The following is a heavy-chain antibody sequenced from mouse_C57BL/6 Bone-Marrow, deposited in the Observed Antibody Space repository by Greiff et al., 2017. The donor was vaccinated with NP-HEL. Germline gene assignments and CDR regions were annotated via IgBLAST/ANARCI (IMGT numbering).Heavy chain of an antibody. CDR2: IYPGSGST. J-gene: IGHJ2*01. V-gene: IGHV1-55*01. D-gene: IGHD2-3*01. Sequence: QVQLQQPGAELVKPGASVKMSCKASGYTFTSYWITWVKQRPGQGLEWIGDIYPGSGSTNYNEKFKSKATLTVDTSSSTAYMQLSSLTSEDSAVYYCAIRGYDGYYGNYFDYWGQGTTLTVSS. CDR1: GYTFTSYW. CDR3: AIRGYDGYYGNYFDY.